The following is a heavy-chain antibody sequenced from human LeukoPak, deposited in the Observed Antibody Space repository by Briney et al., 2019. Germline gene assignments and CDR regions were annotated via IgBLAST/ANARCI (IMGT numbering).Heavy chain of an antibody. Sequence: SETLSLTCAVYGGSFSGYYWSWIRQPPGKGLEWIGEINHSGSTNYNPSLKSRVTISVDTSKNQFSLKLSSVTAADTAVYYCARGRWRPAITMVRGVPYGMDVWGQGTTVTVSS. D-gene: IGHD3-10*01. V-gene: IGHV4-34*01. CDR1: GGSFSGYY. CDR2: INHSGST. J-gene: IGHJ6*02. CDR3: ARGRWRPAITMVRGVPYGMDV.